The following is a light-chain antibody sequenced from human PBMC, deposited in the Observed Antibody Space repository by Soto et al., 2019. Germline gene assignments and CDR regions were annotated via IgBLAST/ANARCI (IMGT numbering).Light chain of an antibody. J-gene: IGLJ3*02. CDR3: SSYASNNTWV. V-gene: IGLV2-14*01. Sequence: QSALTQPASVSEPPGQSITLSCTGTSSDVGGYDYVSWYQQHPGTAPKLILYEVNNRPSGVSDRFSGSKSGNTASLTISGLQAEDEADYYCSSYASNNTWVFGGGTKVTVL. CDR2: EVN. CDR1: SSDVGGYDY.